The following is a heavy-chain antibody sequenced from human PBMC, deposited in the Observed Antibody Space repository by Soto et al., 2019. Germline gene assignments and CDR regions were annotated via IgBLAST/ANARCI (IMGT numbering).Heavy chain of an antibody. D-gene: IGHD4-17*01. CDR1: GYSFPDFW. CDR3: ATPYGDFAY. Sequence: GESLKISCVGSGYSFPDFWIGWVRQMPGEGLEWMGVIFPGDSDTRYRPSFQGQVTISADKSISTAYLQWNSLKASDTAMYYCATPYGDFAYWGQGTLVTVSS. V-gene: IGHV5-51*01. CDR2: IFPGDSDT. J-gene: IGHJ4*02.